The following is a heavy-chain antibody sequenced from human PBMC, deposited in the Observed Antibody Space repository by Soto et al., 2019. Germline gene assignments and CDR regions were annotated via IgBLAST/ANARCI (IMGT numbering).Heavy chain of an antibody. Sequence: SETLSLTCTVSGGSISSGDYYWSWIRQPPGKGLEWIGYIYYSGSTYYNLSLKSRVTISVDTSKNQFSLKLSSVTAADTAVYYCARELVAGKIFDYWGQGTLVTVSS. CDR2: IYYSGST. J-gene: IGHJ4*02. D-gene: IGHD6-19*01. CDR3: ARELVAGKIFDY. CDR1: GGSISSGDYY. V-gene: IGHV4-30-4*01.